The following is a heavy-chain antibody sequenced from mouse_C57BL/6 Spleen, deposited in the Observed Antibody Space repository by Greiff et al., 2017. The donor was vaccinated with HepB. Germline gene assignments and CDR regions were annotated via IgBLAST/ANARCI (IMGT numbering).Heavy chain of an antibody. V-gene: IGHV1-64*01. CDR2: IHPNSGST. CDR3: AQLGRRAMDY. D-gene: IGHD4-1*02. Sequence: QVQLKESGAELVKPGASVKLSCKASGYTFTSYWMHWVKQRPGQGLEWIGMIHPNSGSTNYNEKFKSKATLTVDKSSSTAYMQLSSLTSEDSAVYYCAQLGRRAMDYWGQGTSVTVSS. CDR1: GYTFTSYW. J-gene: IGHJ4*01.